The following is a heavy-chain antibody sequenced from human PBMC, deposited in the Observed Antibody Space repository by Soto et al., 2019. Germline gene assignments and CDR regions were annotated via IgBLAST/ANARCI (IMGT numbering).Heavy chain of an antibody. CDR1: GFTFSRYW. CDR3: GSRYAYAEGYYWYGIDV. V-gene: IGHV3-74*01. CDR2: ISSYGSDT. D-gene: IGHD3-16*01. Sequence: EVQLVESGGGLVLPGGSLRLSCAASGFTFSRYWMHWVRQAPGKGLVWVSRISSYGSDTHYADSVKGRFTISRDNAKNTRDLKMNSLRADDTAVYYCGSRYAYAEGYYWYGIDVWGQGTRVTVSS. J-gene: IGHJ6*02.